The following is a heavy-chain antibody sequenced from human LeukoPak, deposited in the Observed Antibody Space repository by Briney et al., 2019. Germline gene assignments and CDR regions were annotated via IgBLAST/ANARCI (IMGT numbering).Heavy chain of an antibody. CDR3: ARDYSSSWYAMDV. J-gene: IGHJ6*04. V-gene: IGHV3-30*01. D-gene: IGHD6-13*01. CDR1: GFTFSSYA. Sequence: GGSLRLSCAASGFTFSSYAMHWVRQAPGKGLEWVAVISYDGSNKYYADSVKGRFTISRDNSKNTLYLQMNSLRAEDTAVYYCARDYSSSWYAMDVWGKGTTVTVSS. CDR2: ISYDGSNK.